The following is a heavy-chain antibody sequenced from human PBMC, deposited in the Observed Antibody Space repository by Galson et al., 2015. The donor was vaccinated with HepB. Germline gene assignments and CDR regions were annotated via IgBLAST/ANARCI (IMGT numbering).Heavy chain of an antibody. V-gene: IGHV3-23*01. Sequence: SLRLSCAASGFTFRAYAMTWVRQAPGKGLEWVSTISGSGYSTYYAESVKGRCTISRDNSRKTLYLQMNSLRAEDTAIYYCAKSMYSESHYNIDVWGQGTTVTVSS. CDR1: GFTFRAYA. CDR3: AKSMYSESHYNIDV. J-gene: IGHJ6*02. D-gene: IGHD2/OR15-2a*01. CDR2: ISGSGYST.